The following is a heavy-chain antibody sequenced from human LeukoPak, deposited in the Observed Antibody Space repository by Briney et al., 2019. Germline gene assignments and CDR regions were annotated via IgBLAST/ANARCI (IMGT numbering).Heavy chain of an antibody. Sequence: ASVKVSCKASGYTFTGYYMHWVRQAPGQGLEWMGWINPNSGGTNYAQKFQGRVTMTRDTSISTAYMDLSSLRSDDTALYYCTREWLSSGDSHYSHWGQGTLVTVSS. V-gene: IGHV1-2*02. CDR1: GYTFTGYY. J-gene: IGHJ4*02. CDR3: TREWLSSGDSHYSH. D-gene: IGHD2-15*01. CDR2: INPNSGGT.